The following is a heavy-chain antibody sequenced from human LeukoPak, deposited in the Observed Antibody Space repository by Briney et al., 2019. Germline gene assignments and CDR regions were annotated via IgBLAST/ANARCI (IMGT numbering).Heavy chain of an antibody. CDR1: GGSTSSSSYF. CDR3: ARDLGGTTGKFDY. CDR2: IYYTGST. J-gene: IGHJ4*02. D-gene: IGHD1-7*01. Sequence: SETLSLTCSVSGGSTSSSSYFWGWIRQPPEKGLEWIGNIYYTGSTYYNPSLKSRVTISVDTSKNQFSLRLSSVTAADTAVYYCARDLGGTTGKFDYWGQGTLVTVSS. V-gene: IGHV4-39*07.